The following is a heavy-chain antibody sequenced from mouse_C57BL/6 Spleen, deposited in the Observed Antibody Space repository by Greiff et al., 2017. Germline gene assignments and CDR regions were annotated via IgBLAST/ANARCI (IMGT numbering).Heavy chain of an antibody. Sequence: QVQLQQPGAELVKPGASVKLSCKASGYTFTSYWMHWVKQRPGQGLEWIGMIHPNSGSTNYNEKFKSKATLTVDKSSSTAYMQLSRLTSEDSAVYYCARGDYDAMDYWGQGTSVTVSS. CDR2: IHPNSGST. CDR3: ARGDYDAMDY. V-gene: IGHV1-64*01. CDR1: GYTFTSYW. J-gene: IGHJ4*01.